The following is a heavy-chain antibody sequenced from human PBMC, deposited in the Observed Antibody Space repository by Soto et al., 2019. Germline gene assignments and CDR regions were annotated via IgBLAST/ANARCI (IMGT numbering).Heavy chain of an antibody. V-gene: IGHV2-5*02. CDR3: AHRLYYSSYYGEAYDI. J-gene: IGHJ3*02. CDR2: IYWDDDK. CDR1: GFSLSTSGVG. Sequence: SGPTLVKPTQTLTLTCTFSGFSLSTSGVGVGWIRQPPGKALEWLALIYWDDDKRYSPSLKSRLTITKDTSKNQVVLTMTNMDPVDTATYYCAHRLYYSSYYGEAYDIWGQGTMVTVSS. D-gene: IGHD6-13*01.